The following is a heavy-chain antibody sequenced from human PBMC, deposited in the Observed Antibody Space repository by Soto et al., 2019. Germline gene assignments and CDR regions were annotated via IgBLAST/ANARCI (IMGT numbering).Heavy chain of an antibody. V-gene: IGHV1-18*01. CDR2: ISAYSGNT. D-gene: IGHD1-1*01. CDR1: GYTFPSYG. CDR3: ARGERPPLDY. Sequence: QVQLVQSGAEVKKPGASVKVSCKASGYTFPSYGISWVGQAPGQGLEWVGWISAYSGNTNFAKKLQGRATMTTDTSTSAAYMDLRSLRSDDTAVYYCARGERPPLDYWGQGTLVTVSS. J-gene: IGHJ4*02.